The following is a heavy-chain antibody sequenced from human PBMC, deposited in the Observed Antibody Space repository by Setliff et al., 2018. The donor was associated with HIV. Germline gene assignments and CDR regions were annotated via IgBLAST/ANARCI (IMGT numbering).Heavy chain of an antibody. CDR1: GGSVSGHY. V-gene: IGHV4-59*02. D-gene: IGHD6-6*01. J-gene: IGHJ4*02. CDR2: IYYNGNA. CDR3: AREDSSYHYFDY. Sequence: TSETLSLTCTIHGGSVSGHYWSWIRQPPGKGLEWIGYIYYNGNAYYYNPSLKSRTTISLDTSMNQFSLKLTSVTAADTAVYYCAREDSSYHYFDYWGQGMLVTVSS.